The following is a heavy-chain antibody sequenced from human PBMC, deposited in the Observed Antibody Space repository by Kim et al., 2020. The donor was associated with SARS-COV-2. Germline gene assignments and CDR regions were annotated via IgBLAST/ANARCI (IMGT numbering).Heavy chain of an antibody. Sequence: GGSLRLSCAASGFSFSSYALSWVRQAPGRGLEWVSAITDDGRRTYYADSVKGRFTSSRDNSKNTPYLQMNSLRVEDTALYYCANPFGGDCHDASNWWAQG. V-gene: IGHV3-23*01. D-gene: IGHD2-21*01. CDR3: ANPFGGDCHDASNW. CDR1: GFSFSSYA. CDR2: ITDDGRRT. J-gene: IGHJ3*01.